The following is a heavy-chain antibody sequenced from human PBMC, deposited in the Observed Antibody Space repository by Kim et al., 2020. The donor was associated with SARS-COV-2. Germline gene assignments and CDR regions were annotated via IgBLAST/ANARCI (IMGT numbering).Heavy chain of an antibody. CDR2: SGNKADSYTT. Sequence: GGSLRLSCAASGFTLSDHYMDWVRQSPGKGLEWVGRSGNKADSYTTIYAASVKGRFTISRDDSKNSLSLQMDSLKTEDTAVYYCTRGCSHGCVVGYCSGSKCYSVLDYYPMDVWGQGTTVTVSS. D-gene: IGHD2-15*01. CDR3: TRGCSHGCVVGYCSGSKCYSVLDYYPMDV. CDR1: GFTLSDHY. J-gene: IGHJ6*02. V-gene: IGHV3-72*01.